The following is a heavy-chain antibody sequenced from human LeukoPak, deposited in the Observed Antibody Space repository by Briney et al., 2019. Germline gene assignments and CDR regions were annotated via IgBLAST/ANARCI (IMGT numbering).Heavy chain of an antibody. CDR3: LRDPYEAY. J-gene: IGHJ4*02. Sequence: RSGGSLRLSCAASGFTFSSYAMSWVRQAPGKGLQWVSTISVSGSTYYSDSVKGRFTISRDNSKNTVSLQMNSLRAEDTAVYYCLRDPYEAYWGQGTLVTVSS. V-gene: IGHV3-23*01. CDR1: GFTFSSYA. CDR2: ISVSGST. D-gene: IGHD5-12*01.